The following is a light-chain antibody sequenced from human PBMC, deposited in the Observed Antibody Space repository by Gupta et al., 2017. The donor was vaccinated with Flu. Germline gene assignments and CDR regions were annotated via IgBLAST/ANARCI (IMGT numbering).Light chain of an antibody. CDR1: QSRQDSSGNNN. CDR3: MQEFENPYT. Sequence: ASVACRFSQSRQDSSGNNNLYRYLQKTAQSAPMLVYLGVNLASGVSGRFSGSGSCTDYAMNISRVQDAEVRIYYCMQEFENPYTFGQGTKLE. V-gene: IGKV2-28*01. CDR2: LGV. J-gene: IGKJ2*01.